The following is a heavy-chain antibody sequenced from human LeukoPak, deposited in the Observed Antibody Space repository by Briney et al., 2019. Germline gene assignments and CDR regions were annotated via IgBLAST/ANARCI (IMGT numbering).Heavy chain of an antibody. CDR3: AKVQGIAVAGIDY. CDR1: GFTFSSYG. CDR2: IWYDGSNK. Sequence: GGSLRLSCAASGFTFSSYGMHWVRQAPGKGLEWVAVIWYDGSNKHYADSVKGRFTISRDNSKNTLYLQMNSLRAEDTAVYYCAKVQGIAVAGIDYWGQGTLVTVSS. D-gene: IGHD6-19*01. V-gene: IGHV3-33*06. J-gene: IGHJ4*02.